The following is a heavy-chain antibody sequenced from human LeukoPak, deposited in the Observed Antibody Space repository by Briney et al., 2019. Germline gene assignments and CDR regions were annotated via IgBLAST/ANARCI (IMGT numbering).Heavy chain of an antibody. CDR2: ISADSHYT. V-gene: IGHV3-23*01. CDR1: GFTFSSHA. D-gene: IGHD5-18*01. CDR3: ANFVDTSMGGNDY. J-gene: IGHJ4*02. Sequence: TGGSLRLSCAASGFTFSSHAMSWVRQAPGKGLEWVSAISADSHYTYYADSVQGRFTISRDNSKNTLYLQMNSLRAEDTALYYCANFVDTSMGGNDYWGQGTLVTVSS.